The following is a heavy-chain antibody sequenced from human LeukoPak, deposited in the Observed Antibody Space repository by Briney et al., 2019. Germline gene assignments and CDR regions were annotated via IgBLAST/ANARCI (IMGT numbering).Heavy chain of an antibody. J-gene: IGHJ4*02. CDR2: ISWNSGSI. V-gene: IGHV3-9*01. D-gene: IGHD2-2*02. CDR3: AKADCSSTSCYTPDY. CDR1: GFTFDDYA. Sequence: GRSLRLSCAASGFTFDDYAMHWVRQATGKGLEWVSGISWNSGSIGYADSVKGRFTISRDNAKNSLYLQMNSLRAEDTALYYCAKADCSSTSCYTPDYWGQGTLVTVSS.